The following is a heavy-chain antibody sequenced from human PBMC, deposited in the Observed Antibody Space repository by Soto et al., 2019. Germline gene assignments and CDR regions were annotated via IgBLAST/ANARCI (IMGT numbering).Heavy chain of an antibody. V-gene: IGHV3-23*01. Sequence: GGSLILSCAASGFTFSSYAMSWVRQAPGKGLEWVSAISGSGGSTYYADSVKGRFTISRDNSKNTLYLQMNSLRAEDTAVYYCAKGPAATVAFDYWGQGTKVSVTS. CDR1: GFTFSSYA. J-gene: IGHJ3*01. CDR2: ISGSGGST. CDR3: AKGPAATVAFDY. D-gene: IGHD2-2*01.